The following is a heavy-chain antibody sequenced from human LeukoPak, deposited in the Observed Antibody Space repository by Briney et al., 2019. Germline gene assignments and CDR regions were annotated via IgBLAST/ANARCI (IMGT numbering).Heavy chain of an antibody. D-gene: IGHD2-21*01. CDR2: IKSKTDGGTT. CDR3: TTDFSIRPMVV. CDR1: GFTFNNAW. V-gene: IGHV3-15*01. J-gene: IGHJ6*03. Sequence: GGSLRLSCAASGFTFNNAWMSWVRQAPRKGLEWAGRIKSKTDGGTTEYTAPVKGRFTISRDDSKNTLYLQMNSLKTEDTAVYYCTTDFSIRPMVVWGKGTTVTVSS.